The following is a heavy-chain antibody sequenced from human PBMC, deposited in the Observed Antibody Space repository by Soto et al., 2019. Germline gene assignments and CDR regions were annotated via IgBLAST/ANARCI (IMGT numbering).Heavy chain of an antibody. CDR1: GFSLSNARMG. CDR2: IFSNDEK. Sequence: SGPTLVNPTETLTLTCTVSGFSLSNARMGVSWIRQPPGKALEWLAHIFSNDEKSYSTSLKSRLTISKDTSKSQVVLTMTNMDPVDTATYYCARMANSGYDYHYYYMDVCGKGTTVTVSS. J-gene: IGHJ6*03. CDR3: ARMANSGYDYHYYYMDV. V-gene: IGHV2-26*01. D-gene: IGHD5-12*01.